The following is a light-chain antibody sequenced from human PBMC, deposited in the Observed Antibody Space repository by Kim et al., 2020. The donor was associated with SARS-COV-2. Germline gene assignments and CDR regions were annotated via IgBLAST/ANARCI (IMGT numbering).Light chain of an antibody. V-gene: IGLV2-23*02. CDR2: EVS. J-gene: IGLJ2*01. Sequence: GQSITISCTGTSSDVGRYHLVSWYQQHPGKAPILIIYEVSKRPSGVSNRFSGSKSGNTASLTISGLQAEDEADYYCCSYAGSSTLVFGGGTQLTVL. CDR3: CSYAGSSTLV. CDR1: SSDVGRYHL.